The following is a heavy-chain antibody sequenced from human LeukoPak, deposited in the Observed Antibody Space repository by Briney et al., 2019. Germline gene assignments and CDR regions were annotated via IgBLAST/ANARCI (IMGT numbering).Heavy chain of an antibody. J-gene: IGHJ4*02. CDR2: ISTTSTYI. V-gene: IGHV3-21*06. CDR1: GFAFSNFN. Sequence: GGSLRLSCAASGFAFSNFNMKWVRQAPGKGLEWVSFISTTSTYIYYADSVKGRFTVSRDNSKNLLYLQMDSLRVEDTAVYYCARAGTCSSTSCDGGIEYWGQGTLVTVSS. CDR3: ARAGTCSSTSCDGGIEY. D-gene: IGHD2-2*01.